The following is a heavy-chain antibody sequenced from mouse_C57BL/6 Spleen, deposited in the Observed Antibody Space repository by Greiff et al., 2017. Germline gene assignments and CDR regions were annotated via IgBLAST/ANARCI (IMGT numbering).Heavy chain of an antibody. V-gene: IGHV1-69*01. J-gene: IGHJ2*01. CDR3: ARSLNYGSSY. Sequence: QVQLQQPGAELVMPGASVRLSCKASGYTFTSYWMHWVKQRPGQGLEWIGEIDPSDSYTNYNQKFKGKSTLTVDKSSSTAYMQLSSLTSEDSAVYYCARSLNYGSSYWGQGTTLTVSS. CDR2: IDPSDSYT. CDR1: GYTFTSYW. D-gene: IGHD1-1*01.